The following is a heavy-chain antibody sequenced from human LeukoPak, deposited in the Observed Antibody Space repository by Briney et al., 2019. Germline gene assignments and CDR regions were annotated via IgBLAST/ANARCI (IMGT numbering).Heavy chain of an antibody. CDR2: INHSGST. D-gene: IGHD3-10*01. CDR3: ARGFSPSYGSGSYWPDY. J-gene: IGHJ4*02. Sequence: PSETLSLTCAVYGGSFSGYYWSWIRQPQGKGREGIGEINHSGSTNSNPSLKSRVTISVDTSKNQFSLKLSSVTAADTAVYYCARGFSPSYGSGSYWPDYWGQGTLVTVSS. V-gene: IGHV4-34*01. CDR1: GGSFSGYY.